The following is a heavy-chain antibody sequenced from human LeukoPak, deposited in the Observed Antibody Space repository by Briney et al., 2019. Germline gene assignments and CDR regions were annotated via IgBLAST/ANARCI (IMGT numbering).Heavy chain of an antibody. CDR2: IYFSGST. V-gene: IGHV4-39*01. CDR1: GGSISGTNSY. Sequence: PSETLSLTCIVSGGSISGTNSYWAWIRQPAGKGLEWIGSIYFSGSTFYKSSLESRLNMSVDMSKNQFSLKVRSVTAADTAVYYCARKKAAYYYYYMDVWGKGTTVTVSS. CDR3: ARKKAAYYYYYMDV. J-gene: IGHJ6*03.